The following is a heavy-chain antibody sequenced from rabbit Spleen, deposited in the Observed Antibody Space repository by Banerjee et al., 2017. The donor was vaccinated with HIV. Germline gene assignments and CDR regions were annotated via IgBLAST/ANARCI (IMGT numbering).Heavy chain of an antibody. CDR2: IYTAGGTT. CDR3: GRDAGTYAYIDGYFNL. J-gene: IGHJ4*01. V-gene: IGHV1S47*01. Sequence: QEQLEESGGGLVQPGGSLTLSCKASGFDFTSDYMSWVRQAPGNGLEWIGLIYTAGGTTDCASWVNGRFTISSDNAQNTVDLQMNSLTAADTATYFCGRDAGTYAYIDGYFNLWGPGTLVTVS. D-gene: IGHD6-1*01. CDR1: GFDFTSDY.